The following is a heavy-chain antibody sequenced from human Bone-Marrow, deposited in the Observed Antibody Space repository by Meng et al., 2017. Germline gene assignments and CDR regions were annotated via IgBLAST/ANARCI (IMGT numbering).Heavy chain of an antibody. CDR3: ARVYGTLRVATLLTYGMDV. D-gene: IGHD5-12*01. V-gene: IGHV3-11*04. Sequence: GESLKISCAASGFTFSDYYMSWIRQAPGKGLEWVSYISSSGSNIYYADSVKGRFTISRDNAKNSLYLQMNSLRAEDTAVYYCARVYGTLRVATLLTYGMDVWGQGTTVTVSS. J-gene: IGHJ6*02. CDR1: GFTFSDYY. CDR2: ISSSGSNI.